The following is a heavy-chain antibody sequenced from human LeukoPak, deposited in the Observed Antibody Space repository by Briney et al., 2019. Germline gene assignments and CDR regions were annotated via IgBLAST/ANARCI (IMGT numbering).Heavy chain of an antibody. CDR1: GFTFSSYV. Sequence: GESLKISCAASGFTFSSYVMHWVRQAPGKGLEWVAVIWDDGSNKYYADSVKGRFTISRDNSKNTLYLQMNSLRAEDTAVYYCAREVLSSGDHFDYWGQGTLVTVSS. CDR3: AREVLSSGDHFDY. D-gene: IGHD4-17*01. CDR2: IWDDGSNK. J-gene: IGHJ4*02. V-gene: IGHV3-33*01.